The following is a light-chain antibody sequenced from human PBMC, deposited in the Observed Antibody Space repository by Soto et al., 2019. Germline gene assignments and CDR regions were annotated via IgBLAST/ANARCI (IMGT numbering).Light chain of an antibody. CDR2: AAS. V-gene: IGKV1-39*01. CDR1: QSSSCS. Sequence: DIQMAQSPSSLSASVGDRVTITARARQSSSCSLHWYQQKPGKAPKLLFYAASSLHIGVPSRFGGSGSGTHFTLTISILQPEDLATYYCQQSYNTPRTFGQGNKLAIK. CDR3: QQSYNTPRT. J-gene: IGKJ2*02.